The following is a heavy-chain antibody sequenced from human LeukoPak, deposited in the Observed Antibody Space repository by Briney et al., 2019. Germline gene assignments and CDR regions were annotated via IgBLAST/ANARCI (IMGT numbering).Heavy chain of an antibody. CDR1: GFTFSNSA. CDR2: ISYDGSNK. J-gene: IGHJ4*02. Sequence: GKSLRLSCAASGFTFSNSAMHWVRQAPGKGLEWVAVISYDGSNKHYADSVMGRFTISRDSPKNTLSLQMNSLRAEDTAVYYCARGSGYYDSSGYSSNLDYWGQGTLVTVSS. D-gene: IGHD3-22*01. V-gene: IGHV3-30-3*01. CDR3: ARGSGYYDSSGYSSNLDY.